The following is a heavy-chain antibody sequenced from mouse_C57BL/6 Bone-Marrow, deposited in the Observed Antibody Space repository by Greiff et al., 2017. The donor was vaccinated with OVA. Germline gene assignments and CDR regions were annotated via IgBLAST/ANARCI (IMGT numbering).Heavy chain of an antibody. CDR2: ISDGGSYT. D-gene: IGHD4-1*01. CDR3: ARDRELLNWDYFDC. CDR1: GFTFSSYA. V-gene: IGHV5-4*01. J-gene: IGHJ2*01. Sequence: EVMLVESGGGLVKPGGSLKLSCAASGFTFSSYAMSWVRQTPEKRLEWVATISDGGSYTYYPDNVKGRFTISRDNAKNNLYLQMSHLKSEDTAMFYCARDRELLNWDYFDCWGQGTTLTVSS.